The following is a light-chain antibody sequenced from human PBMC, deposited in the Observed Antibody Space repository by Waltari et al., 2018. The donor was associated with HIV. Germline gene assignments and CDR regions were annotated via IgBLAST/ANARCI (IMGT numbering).Light chain of an antibody. CDR1: SNNVGYQG. J-gene: IGLJ3*02. CDR3: SAWDSSLSAWV. V-gene: IGLV10-54*01. CDR2: RNN. Sequence: QAGLTQPPTVSKGLRQTATLNCTGNSNNVGYQGAAWLQQHQGHPPKLLSYRNNNRPSGISERLSASRSGNTASLTITVLQPEDEADYYCSAWDSSLSAWVFGGGTKLTVL.